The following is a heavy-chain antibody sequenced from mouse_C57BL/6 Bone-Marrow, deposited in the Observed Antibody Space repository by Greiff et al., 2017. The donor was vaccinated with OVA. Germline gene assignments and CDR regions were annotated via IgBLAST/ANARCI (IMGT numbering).Heavy chain of an antibody. CDR3: ANYGNAPLDY. J-gene: IGHJ4*01. V-gene: IGHV1-81*01. D-gene: IGHD2-1*01. Sequence: VQLQESGAELARPGASVKLSCKASGYTFTSSGISWVKQRPGQGLEWIGEIYPRSGNTNYNEKFKGKATLTADKSSSTAYMELRSLTSEDSAVSGCANYGNAPLDYWGQGTSVTVSS. CDR1: GYTFTSSG. CDR2: IYPRSGNT.